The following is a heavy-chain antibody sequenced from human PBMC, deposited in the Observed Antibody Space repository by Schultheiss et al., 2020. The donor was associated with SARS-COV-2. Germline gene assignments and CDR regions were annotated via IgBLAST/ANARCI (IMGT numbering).Heavy chain of an antibody. CDR2: ISYDGSNK. J-gene: IGHJ6*02. D-gene: IGHD3-3*01. CDR1: GFTFSSYG. V-gene: IGHV3-30*03. CDR3: ARDALRITIFGVVIRDHYYYYGMDV. Sequence: GGSLRLSCAASGFTFSSYGMHWVRQAPGKGLEWVAVISYDGSNKYYADSVKGRFTISRDNSKNTLYLQMNSLRAEDTAVYYCARDALRITIFGVVIRDHYYYYGMDVWGQGTTVTVSS.